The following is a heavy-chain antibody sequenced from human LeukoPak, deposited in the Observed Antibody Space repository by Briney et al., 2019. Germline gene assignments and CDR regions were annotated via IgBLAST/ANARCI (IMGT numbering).Heavy chain of an antibody. Sequence: SETLSLTCTVSGGSISSSSYYWGWIRQPPGKGLEWIGSIYYSGSTYYNPSLKSRVTISVDTSKNQFSLKLSSVTAADTAVYYCARDSAYGSGSYPEYWGQGTLVTVSS. V-gene: IGHV4-39*02. J-gene: IGHJ4*02. CDR2: IYYSGST. D-gene: IGHD3-10*01. CDR1: GGSISSSSYY. CDR3: ARDSAYGSGSYPEY.